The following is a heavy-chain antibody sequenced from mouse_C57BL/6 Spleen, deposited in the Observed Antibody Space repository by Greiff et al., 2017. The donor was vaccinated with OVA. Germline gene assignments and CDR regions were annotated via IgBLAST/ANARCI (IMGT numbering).Heavy chain of an antibody. CDR2: IYPGDGDT. V-gene: IGHV1-82*01. J-gene: IGHJ2*01. CDR1: GYAFSSSW. Sequence: QVQLQQSGPELVKPGASVKISCKVSGYAFSSSWMNWVKQRPGKGLEWIGRIYPGDGDTNYNGKFKGKATLTADKSSSTAYMQLSSLTSEASAVYFCARQHDPYYFDYWGQGTTLTVSS. D-gene: IGHD2-3*01. CDR3: ARQHDPYYFDY.